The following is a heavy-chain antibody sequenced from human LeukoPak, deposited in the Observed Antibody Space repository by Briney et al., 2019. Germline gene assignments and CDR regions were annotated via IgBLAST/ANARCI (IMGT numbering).Heavy chain of an antibody. CDR3: AMQLWAPGY. CDR1: AFTCSGYA. J-gene: IGHJ4*02. Sequence: GGSLRLSCAASAFTCSGYAMSWVRQAAGKGLEWVSTISGGGENTHYADSVKGRFTIFRDNSENTLYLQMNSLRAEGKAVYYCAMQLWAPGYWGQGTLVIVSS. V-gene: IGHV3-23*01. D-gene: IGHD3-10*01. CDR2: ISGGGENT.